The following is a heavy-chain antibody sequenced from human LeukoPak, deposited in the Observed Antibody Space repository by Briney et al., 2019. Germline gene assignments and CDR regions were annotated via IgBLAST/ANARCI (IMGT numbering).Heavy chain of an antibody. J-gene: IGHJ4*02. CDR3: ARDSAQGHFEVYYFDY. Sequence: GGSLRLSCAASGFTFSSYAMHWVRQAPGKGLEWVAVISYDGSNKYYADSVKGRFTISRDNSKNTLYLQMNSLRAEDTAVYYCARDSAQGHFEVYYFDYWGQGTLVTVSS. D-gene: IGHD3-9*01. V-gene: IGHV3-30*04. CDR2: ISYDGSNK. CDR1: GFTFSSYA.